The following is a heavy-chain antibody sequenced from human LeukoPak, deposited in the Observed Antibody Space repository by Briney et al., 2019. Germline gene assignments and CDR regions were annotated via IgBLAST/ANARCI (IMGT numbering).Heavy chain of an antibody. V-gene: IGHV4-4*07. CDR3: ASSSNFYYYYIDV. CDR1: GGSISSYF. Sequence: SETLSLTCTFSGGSISSYFWTWSREPAGEGLECMGRIYSNGMTNYNPSLKSRVTMSIDTSKKEFSLKLSSVTAADTAIYYCASSSNFYYYYIDVWGKGTTVTVSS. CDR2: IYSNGMT. J-gene: IGHJ6*03.